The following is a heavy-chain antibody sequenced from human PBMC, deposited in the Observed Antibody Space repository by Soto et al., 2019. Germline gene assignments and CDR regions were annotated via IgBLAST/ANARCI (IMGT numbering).Heavy chain of an antibody. D-gene: IGHD3-3*01. CDR3: VRDLHEPLPADVLRVTK. Sequence: SLRLSCAASGFTFSSYAMHWGRQAPGKGLEWVAVISYDGSNKYYADSVRGRFTISRDNARNSLSLQMNSLRADDTAIYYCVRDLHEPLPADVLRVTKWGQGTQVTVSS. J-gene: IGHJ4*02. CDR2: ISYDGSNK. V-gene: IGHV3-30-3*01. CDR1: GFTFSSYA.